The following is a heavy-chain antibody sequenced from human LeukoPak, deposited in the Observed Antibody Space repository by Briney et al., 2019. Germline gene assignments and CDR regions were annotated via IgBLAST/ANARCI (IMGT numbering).Heavy chain of an antibody. CDR1: RSTFSSYG. CDR3: AKDGALYGGNTYFYY. Sequence: GGSLRLSCATSRSTFSSYGMHWVRQAPGKGLEWVAFIRYDGSNKYYADSVKGRFTISRDNSKNTLYLQMSSLRAEDTAAYYCAKDGALYGGNTYFYYWGQGALVTVSS. V-gene: IGHV3-30*02. J-gene: IGHJ4*02. CDR2: IRYDGSNK. D-gene: IGHD4-23*01.